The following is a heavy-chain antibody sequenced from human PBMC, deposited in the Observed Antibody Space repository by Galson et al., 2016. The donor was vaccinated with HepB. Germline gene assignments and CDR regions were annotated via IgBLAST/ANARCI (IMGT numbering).Heavy chain of an antibody. V-gene: IGHV3-11*06. CDR3: ARHGSNSYYYMDV. D-gene: IGHD4-11*01. J-gene: IGHJ6*03. Sequence: SLRLSCAASGFTFSDYYMSWVRQAPGKGLEWVSSIASRRSYTNYADSVKGRFTISRDNARNSLYLQMDSLRAVDTAVYYWARHGSNSYYYMDVWGKGTTVTVSS. CDR1: GFTFSDYY. CDR2: IASRRSYT.